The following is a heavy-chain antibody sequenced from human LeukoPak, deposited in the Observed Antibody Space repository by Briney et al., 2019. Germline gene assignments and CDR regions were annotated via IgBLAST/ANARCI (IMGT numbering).Heavy chain of an antibody. Sequence: GASVKVSCKASGYTFTGYYMHWVRQAPGQGLEWMGWINPNSGGTNYAQKFQGRVTMTRDTSISTAYMELSRLRSDDTAVYYCARDGGRPGIAVAGTHYYYYMDVWGKGTTVTVSS. J-gene: IGHJ6*03. CDR2: INPNSGGT. V-gene: IGHV1-2*02. CDR1: GYTFTGYY. CDR3: ARDGGRPGIAVAGTHYYYYMDV. D-gene: IGHD6-19*01.